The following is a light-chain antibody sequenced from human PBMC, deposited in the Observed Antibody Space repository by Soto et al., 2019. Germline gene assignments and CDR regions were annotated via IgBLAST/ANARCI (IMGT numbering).Light chain of an antibody. J-gene: IGLJ2*01. CDR3: VLYMGSGIQV. CDR1: SGSVSTSYY. CDR2: STN. V-gene: IGLV8-61*01. Sequence: QAVVTQEPSFSVSPGGTVTLTCGLSSGSVSTSYYPSWYQQTPGQAPRTLIYSTNTRSSGVPDRFSGSILGNKAALTTTGAQADDESDYYCVLYMGSGIQVFGGGTQLTVL.